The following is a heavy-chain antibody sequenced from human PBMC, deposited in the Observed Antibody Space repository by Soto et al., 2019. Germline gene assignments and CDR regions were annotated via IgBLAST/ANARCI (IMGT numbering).Heavy chain of an antibody. V-gene: IGHV3-33*01. J-gene: IGHJ2*01. D-gene: IGHD6-13*01. CDR2: IWNDGSQK. Sequence: VQLVESGGGVVQPGRSLRLSCEASGFVYSHYAMHWVRQAPGKGPEWVALIWNDGSQKNYVDSVKGRFTISRDNSKNTLNLQMNSLRDDDTAMYFCVRGIPSQYSSTWLYWHFDLWGPGTLVTVSS. CDR1: GFVYSHYA. CDR3: VRGIPSQYSSTWLYWHFDL.